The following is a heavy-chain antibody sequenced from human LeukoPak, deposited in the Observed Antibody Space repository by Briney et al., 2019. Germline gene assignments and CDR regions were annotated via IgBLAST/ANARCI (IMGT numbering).Heavy chain of an antibody. Sequence: SETLSLTCAVYGGSFSGYYGSWIRQPPGKGLEWIGEINHSGSTNYNPSLKSRVTISVDTSKNQFSLKLSSVTAADTAVYYCARNKGYYYYYGMDVWGQGTTVTVSS. CDR2: INHSGST. CDR3: ARNKGYYYYYGMDV. V-gene: IGHV4-34*01. J-gene: IGHJ6*02. CDR1: GGSFSGYY.